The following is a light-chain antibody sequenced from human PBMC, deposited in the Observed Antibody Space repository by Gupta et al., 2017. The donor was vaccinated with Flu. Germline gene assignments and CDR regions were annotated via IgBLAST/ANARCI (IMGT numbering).Light chain of an antibody. J-gene: IGLJ3*02. CDR2: END. Sequence: SSSNIGNNYVSWYQQFPGTAPKLLIYENDRRPSGFPDRFSGSKSGTLATLDITGLQTGDEADYYCGTWDSSLSTVVFGGGTKLTVL. CDR3: GTWDSSLSTVV. CDR1: SSNIGNNY. V-gene: IGLV1-51*02.